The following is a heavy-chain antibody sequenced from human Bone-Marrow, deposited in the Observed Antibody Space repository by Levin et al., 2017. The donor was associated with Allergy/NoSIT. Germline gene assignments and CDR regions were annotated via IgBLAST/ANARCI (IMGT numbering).Heavy chain of an antibody. J-gene: IGHJ4*02. V-gene: IGHV5-51*01. D-gene: IGHD3-10*01. CDR2: IYPVDSDI. CDR1: GYKLTNYW. Sequence: SGGSLRLSCKGSGYKLTNYWIGWVRQSPGKGLEWIGVIYPVDSDIRRSPSFQGQVSISADKSISTAYLEWKSLKPSDSAVYYCTSSDEYTYGSGNYYWGQGGLVTVSA. CDR3: TSSDEYTYGSGNYY.